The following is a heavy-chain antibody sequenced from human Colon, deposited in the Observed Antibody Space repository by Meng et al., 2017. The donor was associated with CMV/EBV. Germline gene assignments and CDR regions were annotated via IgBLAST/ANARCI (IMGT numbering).Heavy chain of an antibody. D-gene: IGHD6-19*01. CDR3: AKDEYSTGWYSGFDY. CDR2: ISRTGGNT. J-gene: IGHJ4*02. CDR1: GFTFSSYA. Sequence: SGFTFSSYAMSWVRQAPGKGLEWVSSISRTGGNTYYAHTVKGRFTITRDNSKSTLYLQMTILRAEDTAIYYCAKDEYSTGWYSGFDYWGQGTLVTVSS. V-gene: IGHV3-23*01.